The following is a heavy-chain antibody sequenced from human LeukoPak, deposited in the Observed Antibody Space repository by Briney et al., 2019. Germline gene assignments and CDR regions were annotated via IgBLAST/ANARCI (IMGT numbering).Heavy chain of an antibody. CDR1: GGTFSSYA. D-gene: IGHD6-13*01. J-gene: IGHJ6*03. CDR2: IIPIFGTA. V-gene: IGHV1-69*05. Sequence: ASVKVSCKASGGTFSSYAISWVRQAPGQGLEWMGGIIPIFGTANYAQKFQGRVTITTDESTSTAYMELSSLRSEDTAVYYCARGAAEEGYYYYMDVWGKGTTVTVSS. CDR3: ARGAAEEGYYYYMDV.